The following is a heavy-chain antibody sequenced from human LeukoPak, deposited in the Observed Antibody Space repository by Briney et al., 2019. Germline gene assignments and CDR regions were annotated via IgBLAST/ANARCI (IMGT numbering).Heavy chain of an antibody. D-gene: IGHD6-6*01. CDR2: ISGSGGST. J-gene: IGHJ4*02. V-gene: IGHV3-23*01. CDR3: ARNIAARPQDY. CDR1: GFTFSSYA. Sequence: AGGSLRLSCAASGFTFSSYAMSWVRQAPGKGLEWVSAISGSGGSTYYADSGKGRFTISRDNSKNTLYLQMNSLRAEDTAVYYCARNIAARPQDYWGQGTLVTVSS.